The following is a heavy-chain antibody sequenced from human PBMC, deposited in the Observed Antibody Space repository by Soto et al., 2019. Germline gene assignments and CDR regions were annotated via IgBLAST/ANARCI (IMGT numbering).Heavy chain of an antibody. D-gene: IGHD3-22*01. CDR2: ISSSSSYI. V-gene: IGHV3-21*01. CDR3: ARVIGSGYPNWFDP. CDR1: GFTFSSYS. Sequence: GGSLRLSCAASGFTFSSYSMNWVRQAPGKGLEWVSSISSSSSYIYYADSVKGRFTISRDNDKNSLYLQMNSLRAEDTAVYYCARVIGSGYPNWFDPWGQGTLVTVSS. J-gene: IGHJ5*02.